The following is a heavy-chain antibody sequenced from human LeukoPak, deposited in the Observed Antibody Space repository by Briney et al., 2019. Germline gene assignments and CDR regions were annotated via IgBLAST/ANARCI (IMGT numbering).Heavy chain of an antibody. CDR3: ARDLGGSSGWYGDAFDI. CDR2: IYYSGST. D-gene: IGHD6-19*01. Sequence: SETLSLTCNVSGGAISSTAYYWGWIRQPPGKGLEWIGSIYYSGSTYYNPSLKSRVTISVDTSKNQFSLKLSSVTAADTAVYYCARDLGGSSGWYGDAFDIWGQGTMVTVSS. CDR1: GGAISSTAYY. J-gene: IGHJ3*02. V-gene: IGHV4-39*07.